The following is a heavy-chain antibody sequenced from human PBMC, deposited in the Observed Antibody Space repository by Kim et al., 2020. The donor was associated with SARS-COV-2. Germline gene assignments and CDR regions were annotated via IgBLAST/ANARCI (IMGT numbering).Heavy chain of an antibody. J-gene: IGHJ4*02. V-gene: IGHV3-30*01. CDR3: ARGSGWATSVSGAENFEY. D-gene: IGHD2-2*01. Sequence: KGRFTISRDNAKNSLYLQMNSLRAEDTAVYYCARGSGWATSVSGAENFEYWGQGTLVTVSS.